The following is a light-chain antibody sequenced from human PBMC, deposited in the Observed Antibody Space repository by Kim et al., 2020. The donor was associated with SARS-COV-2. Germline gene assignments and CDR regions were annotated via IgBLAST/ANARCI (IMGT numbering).Light chain of an antibody. CDR2: AAS. J-gene: IGKJ1*01. V-gene: IGKV1-16*02. CDR3: QQYNSYPRT. CDR1: QGICNY. Sequence: ATVGDRVTITGRASQGICNYLAGFKQKPGKAPKSLSYAASSLQRGVPLKLSGSGSGTDFTLTISSLQPEDFATYFCQQYNSYPRTFGQGAKVDIK.